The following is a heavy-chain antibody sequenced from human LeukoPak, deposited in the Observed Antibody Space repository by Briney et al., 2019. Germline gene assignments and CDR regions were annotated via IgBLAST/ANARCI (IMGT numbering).Heavy chain of an antibody. V-gene: IGHV1-69*05. D-gene: IGHD3-22*01. J-gene: IGHJ4*02. Sequence: AASVKVSCKASGRTFSSYAISWVRQAPGQGFEWMGRIIPIFGTANYAQMFQGRVTISKDVSTSKVDMELSRLRSKDTAVYYCATGITMIPGDYFDYWGQGTLVTVSS. CDR2: IIPIFGTA. CDR3: ATGITMIPGDYFDY. CDR1: GRTFSSYA.